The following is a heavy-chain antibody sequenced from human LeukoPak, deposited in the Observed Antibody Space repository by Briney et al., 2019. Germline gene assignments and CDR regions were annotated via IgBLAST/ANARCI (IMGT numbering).Heavy chain of an antibody. CDR1: GGTFNTSA. CDR2: IVPILATT. Sequence: ASVKVSCKASGGTFNTSAISWVRQAPGQGLEWMGGIVPILATTDHAQRFQGRLTITADESTSTAYMELSSLRSEDTAVYYCARRGYYYYYMDVWGKGTTVTVSS. J-gene: IGHJ6*03. CDR3: ARRGYYYYYMDV. V-gene: IGHV1-69*13.